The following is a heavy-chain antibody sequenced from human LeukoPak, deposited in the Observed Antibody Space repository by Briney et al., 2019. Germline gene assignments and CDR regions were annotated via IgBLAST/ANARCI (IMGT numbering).Heavy chain of an antibody. CDR3: ARPYYYHMDV. CDR2: IYHSGST. V-gene: IGHV4-38-2*02. Sequence: SETLSLTCTVSGYSISSGYYWGWIRQPPGKGLEWIGSIYHSGSTYYNPSLKSRVTISVDTSKNQFSLKLSSVTAADTAVYYCARPYYYHMDVWGKGTTVTVSS. CDR1: GYSISSGYY. J-gene: IGHJ6*03.